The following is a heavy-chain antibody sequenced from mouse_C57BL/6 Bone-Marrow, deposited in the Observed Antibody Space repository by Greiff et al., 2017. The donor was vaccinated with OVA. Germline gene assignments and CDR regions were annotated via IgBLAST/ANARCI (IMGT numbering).Heavy chain of an antibody. Sequence: QVQLQQPGAELVKPGASVKLSCNASGYTFTSYWMQWVKQRPGQGLEWIEEIDPSDSYTNYNQKFKGKATLTVDTSSSTAYMQLNSLTSEDSAVYYCASAVFAYWGQGTLVTVSA. V-gene: IGHV1-50*01. CDR2: IDPSDSYT. J-gene: IGHJ3*01. CDR1: GYTFTSYW. CDR3: ASAVFAY.